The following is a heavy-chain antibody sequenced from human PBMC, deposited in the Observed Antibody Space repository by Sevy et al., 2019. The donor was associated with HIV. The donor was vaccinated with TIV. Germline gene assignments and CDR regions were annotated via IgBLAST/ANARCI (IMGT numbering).Heavy chain of an antibody. V-gene: IGHV3-23*01. Sequence: GGSLRLSCVASGFTFSSYVMTWVRQAPGKGLEWVSGISGSGGRTYHADSVKGRFTISRDNSKNSLYLQMNNLRAEETAVYYFSAYFYGSGSYYNGADAFDIWGQGTMVTVSS. J-gene: IGHJ3*02. CDR3: SAYFYGSGSYYNGADAFDI. D-gene: IGHD3-10*01. CDR2: ISGSGGRT. CDR1: GFTFSSYV.